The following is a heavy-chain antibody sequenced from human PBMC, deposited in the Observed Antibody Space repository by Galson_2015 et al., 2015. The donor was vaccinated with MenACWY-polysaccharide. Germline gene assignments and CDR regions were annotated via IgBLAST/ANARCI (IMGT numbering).Heavy chain of an antibody. CDR3: ARGTHYSYYYMDV. CDR2: LNPNSGNT. J-gene: IGHJ6*03. V-gene: IGHV1-8*01. CDR1: GHTFGSRD. Sequence: SVKVSCKASGHTFGSRDINWVRQAAGQGLEWMGWLNPNSGNTGYAQKCKGRATMTRTTSINTAYMELSSLRSEDTAVYYCARGTHYSYYYMDVWGKGTTVIVSS.